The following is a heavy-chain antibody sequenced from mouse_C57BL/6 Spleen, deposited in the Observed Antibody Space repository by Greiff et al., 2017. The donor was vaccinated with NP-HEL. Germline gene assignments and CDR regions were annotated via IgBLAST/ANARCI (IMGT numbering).Heavy chain of an antibody. J-gene: IGHJ3*01. D-gene: IGHD1-1*01. V-gene: IGHV1-61*01. Sequence: VQLQQPGAELVRPGSSVKLSCKASGYTFTSYWMDWVKQRPGQGLEWIGNIYPSDSETHYNQKFKDKATLTVDKSSSTAYMQLSSLTSEDSAVYYCARDGSSPLAYWGQGTLVTVSA. CDR3: ARDGSSPLAY. CDR2: IYPSDSET. CDR1: GYTFTSYW.